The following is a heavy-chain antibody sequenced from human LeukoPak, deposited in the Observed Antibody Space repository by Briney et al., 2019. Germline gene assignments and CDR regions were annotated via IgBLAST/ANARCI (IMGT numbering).Heavy chain of an antibody. D-gene: IGHD4/OR15-4a*01. J-gene: IGHJ3*02. CDR1: GFIFRSYG. CDR3: AKVSLNMVNDAFDI. V-gene: IGHV3-30*02. CDR2: IRYDGIRK. Sequence: PGGSLRLSCAASGFIFRSYGMHWVRQAPDKGLEWVAFIRYDGIRKYYADSVKGRFTISRDDSKNTLYLQMNSLRAEDTAMYYCAKVSLNMVNDAFDIWGQGTMVSVSS.